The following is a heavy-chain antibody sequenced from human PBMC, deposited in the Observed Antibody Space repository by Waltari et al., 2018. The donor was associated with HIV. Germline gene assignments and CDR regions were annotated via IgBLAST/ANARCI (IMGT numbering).Heavy chain of an antibody. V-gene: IGHV3-53*02. CDR2: IYPDDTT. J-gene: IGHJ5*02. D-gene: IGHD2-21*01. Sequence: EVTGGMMIRPGGSLRLTCATPGSRFKSKYLTWIRQSPERGLERIGVIYPDDTTHFAESVKGRFDISRVNSWKKVTLLMNDILFEDSGVNFGASGVKYLGPWGRGTRVTVSS. CDR1: GSRFKSKY. CDR3: ASGVKYLGP.